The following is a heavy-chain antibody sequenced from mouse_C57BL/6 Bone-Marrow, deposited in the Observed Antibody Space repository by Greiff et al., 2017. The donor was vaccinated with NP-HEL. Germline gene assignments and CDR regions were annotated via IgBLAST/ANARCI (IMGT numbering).Heavy chain of an antibody. J-gene: IGHJ1*03. Sequence: EVKLVESGGGLVQSGRSLRLSCATSGFTFSDFYMEWVRQAPGKGLEWIAASRNKANDYTTEYSASVKGRFIVSRDTSQSILYLQMNALRAEDTAIYYCARALITTVVATDWYFDVWGTGTTVTVSS. CDR2: SRNKANDYTT. D-gene: IGHD1-1*01. V-gene: IGHV7-1*01. CDR3: ARALITTVVATDWYFDV. CDR1: GFTFSDFY.